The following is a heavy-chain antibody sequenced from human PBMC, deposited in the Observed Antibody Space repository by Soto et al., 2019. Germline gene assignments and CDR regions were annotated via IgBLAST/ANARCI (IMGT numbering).Heavy chain of an antibody. V-gene: IGHV3-23*01. CDR3: AKDPFSAYSSGWYYFDY. Sequence: GESLKISCAASGFTFSSYAMSWVRQAPGKGLEWVSAISGSGGSTYYADSVKGRFTISRDNSKNTLYLQMNSLRAEDTAVYYCAKDPFSAYSSGWYYFDYWGQGTLVTVSS. J-gene: IGHJ4*02. CDR2: ISGSGGST. CDR1: GFTFSSYA. D-gene: IGHD6-19*01.